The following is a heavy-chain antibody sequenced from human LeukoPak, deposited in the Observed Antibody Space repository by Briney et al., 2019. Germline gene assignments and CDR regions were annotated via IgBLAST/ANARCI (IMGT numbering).Heavy chain of an antibody. CDR1: GSTFSNYW. Sequence: GGSLRLSCAASGSTFSNYWMNWVRQAPGRGLEWVANIKQDGSEKYYVDSVKGRFTISRDNAKNSLYLQMNSLRAEDAAVYYCVGGGYWGQGTLVTVSS. CDR3: VGGGY. V-gene: IGHV3-7*04. CDR2: IKQDGSEK. J-gene: IGHJ4*02.